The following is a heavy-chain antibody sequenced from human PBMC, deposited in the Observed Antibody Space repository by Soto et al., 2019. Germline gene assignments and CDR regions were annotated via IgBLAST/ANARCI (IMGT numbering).Heavy chain of an antibody. D-gene: IGHD1-1*01. V-gene: IGHV3-11*03. J-gene: IGHJ4*02. CDR2: ISSSLGHT. CDR1: GFDFSDFH. Sequence: PGGSLRLSCVASGFDFSDFHISWVRQAPGKGLEWVSYISSSLGHTDYAESVKGRFTISRDNAKSSVFLEMSDLRSDDTAVYYCAANWNFSLNFWGQGTLVTVSS. CDR3: AANWNFSLNF.